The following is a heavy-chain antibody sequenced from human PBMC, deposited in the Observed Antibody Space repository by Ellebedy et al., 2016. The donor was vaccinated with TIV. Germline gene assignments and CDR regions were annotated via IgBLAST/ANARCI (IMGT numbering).Heavy chain of an antibody. CDR2: IYYSEST. Sequence: SETLSLTXTVSGGSISSSSYYWGWIRQPPGKGLEWIGSIYYSESTYYNPSLKSRVTISVDTSKNQFSLKLSSVTAADTAVYYCARGRGTMVRGVIGYWGQGTLVTVSS. V-gene: IGHV4-39*07. CDR3: ARGRGTMVRGVIGY. D-gene: IGHD3-10*01. CDR1: GGSISSSSYY. J-gene: IGHJ4*02.